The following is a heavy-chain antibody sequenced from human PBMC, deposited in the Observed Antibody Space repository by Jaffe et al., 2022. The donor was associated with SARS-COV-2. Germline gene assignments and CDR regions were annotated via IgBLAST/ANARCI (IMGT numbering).Heavy chain of an antibody. CDR3: ARQWLVPGRFVP. CDR2: IDDSGST. Sequence: QLQLQESGPGLVKPSETLSLTCTVSGGAISSSGYYWGWIRQPPGKGLEWIGSIDDSGSTYYNPSLKNRVTMSVDTSKNQFFLKLSSVTAADTAVYSCARQWLVPGRFVPWGQGTLVTVSS. CDR1: GGAISSSGYY. D-gene: IGHD6-19*01. V-gene: IGHV4-39*01. J-gene: IGHJ5*02.